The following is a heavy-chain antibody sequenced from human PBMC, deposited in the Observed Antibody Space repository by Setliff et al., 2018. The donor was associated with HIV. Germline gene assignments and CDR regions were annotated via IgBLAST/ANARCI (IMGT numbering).Heavy chain of an antibody. CDR2: IVLMSNTA. J-gene: IGHJ3*02. D-gene: IGHD6-13*01. CDR1: GDTLSIHP. CDR3: ARDQTGVAAAAFGGGSAWSDEGFDI. Sequence: GASVKVSCKASGDTLSIHPISWVRQAPGQGLEWMGGIVLMSNTADYAPKFQGRVTSTADESTSTAYMELSSLSSEDTAVYYCARDQTGVAAAAFGGGSAWSDEGFDIWGQGTMVTVSS. V-gene: IGHV1-69*13.